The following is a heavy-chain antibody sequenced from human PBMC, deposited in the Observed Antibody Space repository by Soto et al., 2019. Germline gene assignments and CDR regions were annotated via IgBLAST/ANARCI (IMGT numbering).Heavy chain of an antibody. J-gene: IGHJ6*02. CDR2: TYYRSRWYS. V-gene: IGHV6-1*01. CDR1: GDTVSSNSVA. Sequence: SQTLSLTCVGSGDTVSSNSVAWNWVRQSPSRGLEWLGRTYYRSRWYSDYAVSVRSRIDINADTSKDQVSLQLNSVTPEDTAVYYCARSEEDSDYYYYGMDVWGQGTTVTVSS. D-gene: IGHD2-15*01. CDR3: ARSEEDSDYYYYGMDV.